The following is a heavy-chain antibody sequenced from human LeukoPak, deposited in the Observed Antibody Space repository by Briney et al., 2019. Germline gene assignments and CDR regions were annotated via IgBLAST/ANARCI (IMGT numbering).Heavy chain of an antibody. Sequence: GGSLRLSCAASGFTFSTYAMNWVRQAPGKGLEWVSGISGTGGNTYYADSVRGRFTISRDTSKNTLYLQMNTLGAEDTAVYYCSAYFDYWGREPWSPSPQ. CDR1: GFTFSTYA. J-gene: IGHJ4*02. V-gene: IGHV3-23*01. CDR2: ISGTGGNT. CDR3: SAYFDY.